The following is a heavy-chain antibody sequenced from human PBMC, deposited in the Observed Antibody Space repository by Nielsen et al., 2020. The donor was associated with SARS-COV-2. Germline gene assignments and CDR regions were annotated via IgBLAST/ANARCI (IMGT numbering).Heavy chain of an antibody. CDR1: GFTFSSYG. CDR3: AKDLGPGYVAAAMLGYYYYYGMDV. J-gene: IGHJ6*02. V-gene: IGHV3-30*18. Sequence: GESLKISCAASGFTFSSYGMRWVRQAPGKGLEWVAVISYDGSNKYYADSVKGRFTISRDNSKNTLYLQMNSLRAEDTAVYYCAKDLGPGYVAAAMLGYYYYYGMDVWGQGTTVTVSS. D-gene: IGHD2-2*01. CDR2: ISYDGSNK.